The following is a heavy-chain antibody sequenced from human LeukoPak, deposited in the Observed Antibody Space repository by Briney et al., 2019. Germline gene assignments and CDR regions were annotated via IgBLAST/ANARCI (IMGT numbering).Heavy chain of an antibody. CDR3: ARADGSGSSDY. V-gene: IGHV4-59*01. CDR1: GGSISSYY. CDR2: IYYSGST. D-gene: IGHD3-10*01. Sequence: SETLSLTCTVSGGSISSYYWSWIRQPPGKGLEWIGYIYYSGSTNYNPSLKSRVTISVDTSKNQFSLKLSSVTAADTAVYYCARADGSGSSDYWGQGTLVTVSS. J-gene: IGHJ4*02.